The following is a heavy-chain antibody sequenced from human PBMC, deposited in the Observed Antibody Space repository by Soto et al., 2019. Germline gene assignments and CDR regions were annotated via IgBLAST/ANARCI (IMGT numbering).Heavy chain of an antibody. CDR1: GFSLTTYA. V-gene: IGHV3-23*01. D-gene: IGHD1-1*01. CDR3: VKDLNNDMFDS. J-gene: IGHJ4*02. Sequence: EVQLLESGGDLVQPGGSLRLSCAVSGFSLTTYAMTWVRQAPGEGLEWVATNPGGTGPTYYGDSVKGRFTVSRDISKNTLYLRMNSLRVDDTAIYYCVKDLNNDMFDSWGQGTLVTVSS. CDR2: NPGGTGPT.